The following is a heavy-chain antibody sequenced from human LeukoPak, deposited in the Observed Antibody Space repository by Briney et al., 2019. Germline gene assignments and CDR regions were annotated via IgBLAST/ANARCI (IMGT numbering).Heavy chain of an antibody. CDR1: GFSFWNYN. J-gene: IGHJ1*01. V-gene: IGHV3-48*01. CDR2: ISSSGSTI. Sequence: GGSLRLSCAASGFSFWNYNMDWVRQAPGKGLEWVSYISSSGSTIYYADSVKGRFTISRDNSKNTLYLQMNSLRAEDTAVYYCATSIVGFTYDEHFQHWGQGTLVTVSS. CDR3: ATSIVGFTYDEHFQH. D-gene: IGHD1-26*01.